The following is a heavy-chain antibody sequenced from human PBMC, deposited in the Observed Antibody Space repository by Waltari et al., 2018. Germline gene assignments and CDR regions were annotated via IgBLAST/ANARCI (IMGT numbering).Heavy chain of an antibody. J-gene: IGHJ4*02. D-gene: IGHD5-12*01. CDR2: FDPEDGET. CDR1: GYILTYLS. CDR3: ATSGWGYDDY. V-gene: IGHV1-24*01. Sequence: QVQLVQSGAEVKKPGDSGNVAWKVSGYILTYLSMHWERQAPGKGLEWMGGFDPEDGETIYEQKFQGRVTMTEDTSTDTAYMELSSLRSEDTAVYYCATSGWGYDDYWGQGTLVTVSS.